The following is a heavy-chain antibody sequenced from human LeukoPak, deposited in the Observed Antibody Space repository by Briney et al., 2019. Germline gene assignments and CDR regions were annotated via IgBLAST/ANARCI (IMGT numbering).Heavy chain of an antibody. CDR1: GFTFSYYG. Sequence: GKSLRLSCAASGFTFSYYGIHWVRQVPGKGLEWVAGIVYDGRNQFYADPVKGRFTISRDNSKNTLFLLMNSLRAEDTAVYYCVKSMLGGYRLLIDSWGQGTLVTVSS. CDR2: IVYDGRNQ. J-gene: IGHJ4*02. D-gene: IGHD5-12*01. V-gene: IGHV3-30*18. CDR3: VKSMLGGYRLLIDS.